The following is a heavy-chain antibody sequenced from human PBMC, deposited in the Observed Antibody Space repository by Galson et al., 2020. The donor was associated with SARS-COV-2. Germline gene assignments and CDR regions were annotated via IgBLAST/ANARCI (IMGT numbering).Heavy chain of an antibody. CDR2: IYYSGGT. CDR1: GGSISSGDYY. CDR3: ARGLPSTVTSPIDAFDI. V-gene: IGHV4-30-4*01. D-gene: IGHD4-17*01. J-gene: IGHJ3*02. Sequence: SQTLSLTCTVSGGSISSGDYYWSWIRQPPGKGLEWIGYIYYSGGTYYTPSLKSRVTISVDTSKNQFSLKLSSVTAADTAVYYCARGLPSTVTSPIDAFDIWGQGTMVTVSS.